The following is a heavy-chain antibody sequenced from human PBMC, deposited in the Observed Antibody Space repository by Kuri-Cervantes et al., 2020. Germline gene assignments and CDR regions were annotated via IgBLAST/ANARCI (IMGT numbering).Heavy chain of an antibody. CDR2: IIPIFGTA. D-gene: IGHD2-8*01. V-gene: IGHV1-69*05. Sequence: SVKVSCKASGYTFTNYGISWVRQAPGQGLEWMGWIIPIFGTANYAQKFQGRVTITTDESTSTAYMELSSLRSEDTAVYYCAIPGGIELRYYYYYMDVWGKGTTVTVSS. J-gene: IGHJ6*03. CDR3: AIPGGIELRYYYYYMDV. CDR1: GYTFTNYG.